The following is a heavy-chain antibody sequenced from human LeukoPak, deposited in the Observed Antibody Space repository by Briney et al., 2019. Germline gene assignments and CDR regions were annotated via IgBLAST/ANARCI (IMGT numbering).Heavy chain of an antibody. J-gene: IGHJ3*02. CDR2: MYSGGST. Sequence: GGSLRLSCAASGFSVSSDYMGWVRQAPGKGLEWVSVMYSGGSTYYADSVKGRFTISRDNSKNTVYLQMNSLRAEDTAVYYCARSGTGGLAFDIWGQGTMVTVSS. CDR1: GFSVSSDY. CDR3: ARSGTGGLAFDI. V-gene: IGHV3-53*01. D-gene: IGHD1-14*01.